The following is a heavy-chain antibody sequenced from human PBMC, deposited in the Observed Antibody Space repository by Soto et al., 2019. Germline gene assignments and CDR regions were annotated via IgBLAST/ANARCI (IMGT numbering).Heavy chain of an antibody. V-gene: IGHV3-23*01. CDR2: IRESGRST. Sequence: EVQLLESGGGLVQPGGSLRLSCTASGFTFNDYAMSWVRQAPGRGLEWVSGIRESGRSTFYTDSVRGRFTISRDNSRSTLYLQLNSLRAEDTATYYCAKEVGAIGTPLFYHWGLGALVTVSS. CDR3: AKEVGAIGTPLFYH. CDR1: GFTFNDYA. D-gene: IGHD1-26*01. J-gene: IGHJ4*02.